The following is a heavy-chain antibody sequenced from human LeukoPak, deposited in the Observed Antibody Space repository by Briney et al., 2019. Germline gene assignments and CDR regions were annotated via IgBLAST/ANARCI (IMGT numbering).Heavy chain of an antibody. CDR1: GYTFTGYY. CDR2: INPNSGGT. Sequence: ASVKVSCKASGYTFTGYYMHWVRQAPGQGLEWMGWINPNSGGTNYAQKFQGRVTTTRDTSISTAYMELSRLRSDDTAVYYCARGPPLRIAAATPFDYWGQGTLVTVSS. V-gene: IGHV1-2*02. CDR3: ARGPPLRIAAATPFDY. J-gene: IGHJ4*02. D-gene: IGHD6-13*01.